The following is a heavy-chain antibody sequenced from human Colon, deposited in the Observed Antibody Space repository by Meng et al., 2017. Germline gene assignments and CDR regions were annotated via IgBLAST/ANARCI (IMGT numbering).Heavy chain of an antibody. CDR2: IIPILGIA. CDR1: GGTFSSYN. Sequence: QVQLVQSGAEVKKLGPSVKVSCKASGGTFSSYNNSWVRQAPGQGLEWMGRIIPILGIANYAQKFQGRVTITADKSTSTAYMELSSLRSEDTAVYYCARDGASSSGYPLFVWGQGTLVTVSS. D-gene: IGHD3-22*01. J-gene: IGHJ4*02. CDR3: ARDGASSSGYPLFV. V-gene: IGHV1-69*08.